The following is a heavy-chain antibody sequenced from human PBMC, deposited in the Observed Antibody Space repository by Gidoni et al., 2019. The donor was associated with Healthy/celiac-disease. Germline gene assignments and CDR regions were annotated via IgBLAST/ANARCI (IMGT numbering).Heavy chain of an antibody. J-gene: IGHJ3*02. CDR3: AKVEGDGYKYWGAFDI. CDR2: ISYDGSNK. D-gene: IGHD5-12*01. CDR1: GFTFISYG. Sequence: QVQLVDSGGGVVQPGRSLRLSCAASGFTFISYGMHWVRQAPGKGLEWVAVISYDGSNKYYADSVKGRFTISRDNSKNTLYLQMNSLRAEDTAVYYCAKVEGDGYKYWGAFDIWGQGTMVTVSS. V-gene: IGHV3-30*18.